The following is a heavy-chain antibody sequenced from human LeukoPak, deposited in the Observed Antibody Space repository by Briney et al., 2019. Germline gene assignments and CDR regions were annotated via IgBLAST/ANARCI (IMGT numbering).Heavy chain of an antibody. CDR2: INPNSGGT. CDR1: GYTFTGYY. J-gene: IGHJ4*02. D-gene: IGHD3-16*02. Sequence: GASVKVSCKASGYTFTGYYMHWVRQAPGQGLEWMGWINPNSGGTNYAQKFQGRVTMTRDTSISTAYMELSRLRSDDTAVYYCARERDRRRGSYRPEGFDYWGQGTLVTVSS. CDR3: ARERDRRRGSYRPEGFDY. V-gene: IGHV1-2*02.